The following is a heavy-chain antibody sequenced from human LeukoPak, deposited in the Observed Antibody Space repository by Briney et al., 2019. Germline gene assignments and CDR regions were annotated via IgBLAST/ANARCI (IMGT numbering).Heavy chain of an antibody. CDR1: GVSISSGGYY. J-gene: IGHJ4*02. CDR2: IYYSGST. CDR3: ARATVVSTRHFDY. Sequence: EPSQTLSLTCTVSGVSISSGGYYWSWIRQHPGKGLEWIGYIYYSGSTYYNPSLKSRVTISVDTSKNQFSLKLSSVTAADTAVYYCARATVVSTRHFDYWGQGTLVTVSS. V-gene: IGHV4-31*03. D-gene: IGHD4-23*01.